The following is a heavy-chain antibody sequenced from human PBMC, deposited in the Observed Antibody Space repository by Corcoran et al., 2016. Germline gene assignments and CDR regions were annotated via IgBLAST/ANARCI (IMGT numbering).Heavy chain of an antibody. Sequence: QVQLVQSGAEVKKPGASVKVSCKASGYTFTGYYMHWVRQAPGQGLEWMGWINPNSGGTNYAQKFQGRVTMTRDTSISTAYMELSRLRSDDTAVYYCARGLVGRFGESYYYGMDVWGQGTTVTVSS. CDR3: ARGLVGRFGESYYYGMDV. D-gene: IGHD3-10*01. CDR2: INPNSGGT. V-gene: IGHV1-2*02. CDR1: GYTFTGYY. J-gene: IGHJ6*02.